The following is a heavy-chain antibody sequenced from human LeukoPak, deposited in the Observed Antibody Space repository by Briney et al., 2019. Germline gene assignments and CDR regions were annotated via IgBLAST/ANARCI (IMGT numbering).Heavy chain of an antibody. V-gene: IGHV3-48*03. CDR3: ARDRGCSSTSCFQNYFDY. D-gene: IGHD2-2*01. J-gene: IGHJ4*02. CDR2: ISSSGRTI. CDR1: GFTFSAYE. Sequence: GGSLRLSCAASGFTFSAYEMNWVRQAPGKGLEWVLYISSSGRTIYYADSVKGRFTISRDNAKNSLFLQMNSLRAEDTAVYYCARDRGCSSTSCFQNYFDYWGQGTLVTVSS.